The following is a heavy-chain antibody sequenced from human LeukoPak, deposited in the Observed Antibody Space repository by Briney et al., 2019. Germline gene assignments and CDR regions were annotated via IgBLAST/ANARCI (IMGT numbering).Heavy chain of an antibody. Sequence: GTTLRLSCAASGFTISTYLMHWVRQAPGKGLVWVSRINNDGSSTSCADSVKGRFTISRDNAKNTLFLQMNSLRAEDTAVYYCARLAPPDSSSWYLYHYYGMDVWGLGTTVTVSS. CDR3: ARLAPPDSSSWYLYHYYGMDV. CDR2: INNDGSST. D-gene: IGHD6-13*01. V-gene: IGHV3-74*01. J-gene: IGHJ6*02. CDR1: GFTISTYL.